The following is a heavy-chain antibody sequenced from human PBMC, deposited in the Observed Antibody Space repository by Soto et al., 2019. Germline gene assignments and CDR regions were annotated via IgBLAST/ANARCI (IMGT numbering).Heavy chain of an antibody. D-gene: IGHD3-10*01. CDR3: ARTRLVRGVIIDVYYGMDV. CDR1: GGSFSGYY. J-gene: IGHJ6*02. V-gene: IGHV4-34*01. CDR2: INHSGST. Sequence: SDTLSLTCAVYGGSFSGYYWSWIRQPPGKGLEWIGEINHSGSTNYNPSLKSRVTISVDTSKNQFSLKLSSVTAADTAVYYCARTRLVRGVIIDVYYGMDVWGQGTTVTVSS.